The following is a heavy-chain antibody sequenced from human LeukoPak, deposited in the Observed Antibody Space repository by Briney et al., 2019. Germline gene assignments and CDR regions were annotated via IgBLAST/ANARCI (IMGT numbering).Heavy chain of an antibody. CDR2: MNPNSGNT. Sequence: ASVKVSCKASGYTFTSYDINWVRQATGQGLEWMGWMNPNSGNTGYAQKFQGRVTITRNTSISTAYMELSSLRSEDTAVYYCARHKLRSFGESPVYFFDYWGQGTLVTVSS. CDR3: ARHKLRSFGESPVYFFDY. D-gene: IGHD3-10*01. CDR1: GYTFTSYD. J-gene: IGHJ4*02. V-gene: IGHV1-8*03.